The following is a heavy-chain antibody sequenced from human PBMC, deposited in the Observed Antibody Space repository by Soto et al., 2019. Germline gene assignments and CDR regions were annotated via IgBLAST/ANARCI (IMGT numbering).Heavy chain of an antibody. Sequence: EVQLVESGGGLVQPGGSLRLSCAASGFTFSGYWMSWVRQAPGKGLEWVANIKQDGSEQFYVDSVKVRFTISRDNAKNSLYLQKISMRAEDTAVYYCAREAVWGQGTTVTVSS. CDR2: IKQDGSEQ. V-gene: IGHV3-7*04. J-gene: IGHJ6*02. CDR3: AREAV. CDR1: GFTFSGYW.